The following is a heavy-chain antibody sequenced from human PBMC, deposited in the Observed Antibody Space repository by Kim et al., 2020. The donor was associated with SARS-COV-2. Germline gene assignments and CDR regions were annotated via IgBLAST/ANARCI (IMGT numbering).Heavy chain of an antibody. V-gene: IGHV1-3*01. J-gene: IGHJ4*02. D-gene: IGHD5-12*01. CDR3: ARDSGRSGYEPNYFDY. Sequence: KFQGRVTNTRDTSASTAYMELSSLRSEDTAVYYCARDSGRSGYEPNYFDYWGQGTLVTVSS.